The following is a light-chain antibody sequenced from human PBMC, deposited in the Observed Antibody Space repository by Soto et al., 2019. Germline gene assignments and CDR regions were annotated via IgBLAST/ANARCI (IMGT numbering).Light chain of an antibody. V-gene: IGKV1-17*01. CDR3: LQHYNYPQT. CDR1: QGIRTD. Sequence: DIQMTQSPSSLSASVGDRVTITCRASQGIRTDLVWYQQKPGKAPKRLIYGASSLQSGVPSRFSGSGSGTEFTLIVSSLQPEDFATYYCLQHYNYPQTFGPGTTVEIK. J-gene: IGKJ1*01. CDR2: GAS.